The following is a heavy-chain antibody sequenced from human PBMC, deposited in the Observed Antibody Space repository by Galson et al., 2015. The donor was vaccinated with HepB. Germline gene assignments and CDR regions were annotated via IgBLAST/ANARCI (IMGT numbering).Heavy chain of an antibody. V-gene: IGHV4-4*07. J-gene: IGHJ3*02. Sequence: WSWIRQPAGKGLEWIGRIYTSGSTNYTPSLKSRVTMSVDTSKNQFSLKLSSVTAADTAVYYCARDDRWGDAFDIWGQGTMVTVSS. D-gene: IGHD1-26*01. CDR3: ARDDRWGDAFDI. CDR2: IYTSGST.